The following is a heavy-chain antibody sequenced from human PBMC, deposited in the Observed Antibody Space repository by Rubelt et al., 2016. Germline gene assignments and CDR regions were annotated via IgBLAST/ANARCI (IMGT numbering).Heavy chain of an antibody. D-gene: IGHD3-10*01. CDR2: IYSGGST. V-gene: IGHV3-53*04. J-gene: IGHJ3*02. Sequence: EVQLLDSGGGLVQPGGSLRLSCAASGFTVSSNYMSWVRQAPGKGLEWVSVIYSGGSTYYADSVKGRFTISRHNSKNTRYLQMNSLRAEDTAVYYCATRGVITLPNDAFDIWGQGTMVTVSS. CDR1: GFTVSSNY. CDR3: ATRGVITLPNDAFDI.